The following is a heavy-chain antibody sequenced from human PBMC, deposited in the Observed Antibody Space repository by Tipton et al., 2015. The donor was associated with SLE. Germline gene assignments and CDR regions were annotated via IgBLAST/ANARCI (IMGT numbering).Heavy chain of an antibody. Sequence: GLVKPSETLSLTCVVSGGSFSGYYWSWIRQPPGQGLEWIGEINVGGSTNYNPSLKSRVIMSVDTSKSHFSLKLSSVTAADTAIYYCASNSGTYYYYYYMDVWGKGTTVTVSS. CDR3: ASNSGTYYYYYYMDV. V-gene: IGHV4-34*01. J-gene: IGHJ6*03. CDR1: GGSFSGYY. CDR2: INVGGST. D-gene: IGHD1-26*01.